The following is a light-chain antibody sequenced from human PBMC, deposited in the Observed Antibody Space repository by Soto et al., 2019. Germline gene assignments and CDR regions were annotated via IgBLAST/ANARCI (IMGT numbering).Light chain of an antibody. J-gene: IGLJ1*01. CDR2: EVS. CDR3: SSYTSSSTYV. Sequence: QSALTQPASVSGSLGQSITISCTGTSSDVGSYNYVSWYQQHPGKAPKLMIYEVSNRPSGVSNRFSGSKSGNTASLTISGLQAEDETDYYCSSYTSSSTYVFGTGTNLTVL. CDR1: SSDVGSYNY. V-gene: IGLV2-14*01.